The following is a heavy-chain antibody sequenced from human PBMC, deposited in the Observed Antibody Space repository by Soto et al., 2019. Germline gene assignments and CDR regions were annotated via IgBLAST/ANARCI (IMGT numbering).Heavy chain of an antibody. CDR1: GGSISSYY. J-gene: IGHJ6*03. CDR3: AGLQINYYYMDV. Sequence: SETLSLTCTVSGGSISSYYWSWIRQPPGKGLEWIGYIYYSGSTNYNPSLKSRVTISVDMSRNQFSLRLSSVTAADTAVYYCAGLQINYYYMDVWGKGTTVTVSS. V-gene: IGHV4-59*01. D-gene: IGHD1-1*01. CDR2: IYYSGST.